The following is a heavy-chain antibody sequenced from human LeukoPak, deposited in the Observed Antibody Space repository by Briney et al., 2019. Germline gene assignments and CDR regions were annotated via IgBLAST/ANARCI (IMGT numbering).Heavy chain of an antibody. Sequence: GGSLRLSCEVCGLSMNDYYLSWMRQAAGKGVEGVSYISSCGSTIYYADSVKGRFIVSRGNTQNSLFLQMNSLTAEDTAVYYCARPLIGTRDNWGQGTLVTVSS. CDR3: ARPLIGTRDN. D-gene: IGHD2-21*01. J-gene: IGHJ4*02. V-gene: IGHV3-11*01. CDR1: GLSMNDYY. CDR2: ISSCGSTI.